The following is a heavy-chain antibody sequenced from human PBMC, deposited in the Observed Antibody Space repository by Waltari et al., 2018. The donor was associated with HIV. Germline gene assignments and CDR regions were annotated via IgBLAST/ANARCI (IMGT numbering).Heavy chain of an antibody. J-gene: IGHJ4*02. CDR1: GFRFSVYG. Sequence: QVQLVESGGGVVQSGRSLRLSCAASGFRFSVYGMHWVRQAPGKGLEWVASIWPDGSITDYLDSVKGRFTIPRDNSKKTLYLEMNSLRAEDTALYFCARDSQAANDSLDCWGQGTLVTVSS. CDR2: IWPDGSIT. D-gene: IGHD3-16*01. V-gene: IGHV3-33*01. CDR3: ARDSQAANDSLDC.